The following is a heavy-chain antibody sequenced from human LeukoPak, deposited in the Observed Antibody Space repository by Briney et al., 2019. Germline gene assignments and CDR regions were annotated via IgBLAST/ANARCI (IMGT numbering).Heavy chain of an antibody. CDR3: ARGTGGY. D-gene: IGHD1-14*01. CDR1: GGSFSDYY. V-gene: IGHV4-34*01. Sequence: SETLSLTCAVYGGSFSDYYWNWIRQPPGKGLEWIGEISHSGSTNYNPSLKSRVTISIDTSKNQFSLKLRSVTAADTAVYYCARGTGGYWGQGTLVTVSS. CDR2: ISHSGST. J-gene: IGHJ4*02.